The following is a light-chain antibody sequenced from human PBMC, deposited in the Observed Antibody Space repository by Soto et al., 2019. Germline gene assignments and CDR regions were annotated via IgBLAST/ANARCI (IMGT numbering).Light chain of an antibody. Sequence: QSVLTQLPSASGTPGQRVTISCSGRNANIGNNFVCWYQQLPGTAPKLLIYSNDQRPSGVPDRFSGSKSGTSASLAISGLRSEDEGDYYCVSWDDSLSGLVFGTGTKVTVL. CDR3: VSWDDSLSGLV. CDR1: NANIGNNF. V-gene: IGLV1-47*02. CDR2: SND. J-gene: IGLJ1*01.